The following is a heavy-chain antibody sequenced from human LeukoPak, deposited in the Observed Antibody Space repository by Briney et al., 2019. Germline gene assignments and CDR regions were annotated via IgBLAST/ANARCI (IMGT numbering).Heavy chain of an antibody. CDR3: ARGRYYGSGAPDY. Sequence: SETLSLTCAVYGGSFSGYYWSWIRQPPGKGLEXIGEINHSGSTNYNPSLKSRVTISVDTSKNQFSLKLSSVTAADTAVYYCARGRYYGSGAPDYWGQGTLVTVSS. V-gene: IGHV4-34*01. CDR1: GGSFSGYY. D-gene: IGHD3-10*01. CDR2: INHSGST. J-gene: IGHJ4*02.